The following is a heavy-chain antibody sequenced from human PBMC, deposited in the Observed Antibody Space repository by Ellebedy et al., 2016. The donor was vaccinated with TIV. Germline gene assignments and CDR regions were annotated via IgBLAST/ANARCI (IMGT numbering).Heavy chain of an antibody. V-gene: IGHV1-18*01. CDR1: SYTFNNYG. D-gene: IGHD3-22*01. CDR3: ARDLFQYDSSGYFEDTFDI. J-gene: IGHJ3*02. CDR2: ISAYNGDI. Sequence: ASVKVSXKASSYTFNNYGISWVRQAPGQGLEWMGWISAYNGDINYAQKLRGRVTMTTDTSTSTAYMELRSLRSDDTAVYYCARDLFQYDSSGYFEDTFDIWGQGTKVIVSP.